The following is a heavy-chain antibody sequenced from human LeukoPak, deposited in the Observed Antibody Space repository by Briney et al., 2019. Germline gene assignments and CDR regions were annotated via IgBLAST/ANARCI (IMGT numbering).Heavy chain of an antibody. D-gene: IGHD6-6*01. CDR2: IIPIFGTA. Sequence: ASVKVSCKASGGTFSSYAISWVRQAPGQGLEWMGGIIPIFGTANYAQKFQGRVTITADESTSTAYMELSSLRSEDTAVYYCAFSSAFPEYFQHWGQGTLVTVSS. J-gene: IGHJ1*01. CDR1: GGTFSSYA. CDR3: AFSSAFPEYFQH. V-gene: IGHV1-69*13.